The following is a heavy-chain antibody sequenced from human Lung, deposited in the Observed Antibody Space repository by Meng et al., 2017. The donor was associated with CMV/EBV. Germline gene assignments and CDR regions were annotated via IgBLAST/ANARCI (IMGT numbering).Heavy chain of an antibody. J-gene: IGHJ4*02. D-gene: IGHD5-18*01. CDR1: GFTFSDYY. V-gene: IGHV3-11*06. CDR2: ISSSSSYT. CDR3: ARRLGGYSYGYIFDY. Sequence: QVQLVESGGGWVKPGGSLRLSCAASGFTFSDYYMSWIRQAPGKGLEWVSYISSSSSYTNYADSVKGRFTISRDNAKNSLYLQMNSLRAEDTAVYYCARRLGGYSYGYIFDYWGQGTLVTVSS.